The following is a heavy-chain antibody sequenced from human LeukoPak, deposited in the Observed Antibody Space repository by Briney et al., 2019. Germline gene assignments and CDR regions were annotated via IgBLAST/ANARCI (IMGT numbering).Heavy chain of an antibody. V-gene: IGHV3-23*01. CDR1: GFTFSSYA. D-gene: IGHD2-2*01. CDR2: ISGSGGST. J-gene: IGHJ6*02. Sequence: PGGSLRLSCEASGFTFSSYAMSWVRQAPGKGLEWVSAISGSGGSTYYADSVKGRFTISRDSSKNTLYLQMNSLRAEDTAVYYCAKDLEDIIVVPAAIIYYYYYGMDVWGQGTTVTVSS. CDR3: AKDLEDIIVVPAAIIYYYYYGMDV.